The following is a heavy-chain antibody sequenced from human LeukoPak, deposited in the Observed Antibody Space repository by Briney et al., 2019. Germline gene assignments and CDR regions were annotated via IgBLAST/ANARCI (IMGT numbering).Heavy chain of an antibody. CDR2: ISSRSSYM. CDR1: GFNFGVYN. J-gene: IGHJ3*02. D-gene: IGHD2-21*01. Sequence: GGSLRLSCAATGFNFGVYNMNWVRQAPGKGLEWVSSISSRSSYMDYTDSVRGRFTVSRDNAQDTLYLQMTGLRVEDTAVYYCARESDFADSFDIWGQGTMVTVSS. V-gene: IGHV3-21*01. CDR3: ARESDFADSFDI.